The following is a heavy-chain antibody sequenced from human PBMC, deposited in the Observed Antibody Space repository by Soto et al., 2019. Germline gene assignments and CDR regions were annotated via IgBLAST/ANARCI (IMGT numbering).Heavy chain of an antibody. CDR1: GYNFTTFW. Sequence: PGESLKISCKGSGYNFTTFWIGWVRQMSGKGLEWMGIIYPGDSETKYSPDFEGQVTISADRSTNTAYLQWRSLRASDTAMYYCARLGFPGAIYFDSWGLGTLVTVSS. J-gene: IGHJ4*02. V-gene: IGHV5-51*01. CDR3: ARLGFPGAIYFDS. CDR2: IYPGDSET.